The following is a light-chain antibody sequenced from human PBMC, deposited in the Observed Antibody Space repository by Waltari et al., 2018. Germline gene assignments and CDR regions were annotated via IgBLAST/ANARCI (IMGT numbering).Light chain of an antibody. Sequence: EIVLTQSPGTLSLSPGERATLSCRASQSVNNYLAWFQQKPGQAPRLLIHGASSRATGIPDRISGSGSGTDFTLTISGLEPQDFAVYYCQQYSSSPLTFGLGPKWISN. CDR2: GAS. CDR3: QQYSSSPLT. J-gene: IGKJ3*01. CDR1: QSVNNY. V-gene: IGKV3-20*01.